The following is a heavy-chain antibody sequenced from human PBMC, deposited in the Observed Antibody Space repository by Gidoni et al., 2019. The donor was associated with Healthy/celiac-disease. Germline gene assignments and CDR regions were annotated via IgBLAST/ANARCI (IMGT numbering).Heavy chain of an antibody. Sequence: QVQLQESGTGLVKPSGTLALTCAVSGGSSSSSNWWSWVRQPPGKGLEWIGEIYHRGSTNYNPSLQSRVTISVDKSKNQFSLKLSSVTAADTAVYYCARGYCSGGSCSYYYGMDVWGQGTTVTVSS. J-gene: IGHJ6*02. CDR2: IYHRGST. CDR3: ARGYCSGGSCSYYYGMDV. CDR1: GGSSSSSNW. V-gene: IGHV4-4*02. D-gene: IGHD2-15*01.